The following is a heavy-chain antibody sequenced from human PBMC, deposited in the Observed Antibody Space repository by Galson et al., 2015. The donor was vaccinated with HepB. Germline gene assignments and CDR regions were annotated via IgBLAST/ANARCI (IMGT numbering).Heavy chain of an antibody. Sequence: ETLSLTCTVSGDSIRSYHWSWIRQPPGKGLEWIGYIYHSGSTNYNPSLKSRSTISVDTSKNQFSLKLASVTAADTAVYYCARVRQSSDIDYWGQGTLVTVSS. CDR3: ARVRQSSDIDY. CDR1: GDSIRSYH. J-gene: IGHJ4*02. V-gene: IGHV4-59*08. D-gene: IGHD6-19*01. CDR2: IYHSGST.